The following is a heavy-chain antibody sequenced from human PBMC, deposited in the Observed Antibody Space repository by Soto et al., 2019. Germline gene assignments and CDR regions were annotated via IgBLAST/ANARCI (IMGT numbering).Heavy chain of an antibody. D-gene: IGHD3-9*01. CDR3: ARGYAGVLRYFDGYYYYYMDV. CDR1: GGSFSGYY. CDR2: INQSGST. Sequence: QVQLQQWGAGLLKPSETLSLTCAVYGGSFSGYYWSWIRQPPGKGLEWIGEINQSGSTNYNPSLKSRVTISVDTSKNQFSLKLSSVTAADTAVYYCARGYAGVLRYFDGYYYYYMDVWGKGTTVTVSS. V-gene: IGHV4-34*01. J-gene: IGHJ6*03.